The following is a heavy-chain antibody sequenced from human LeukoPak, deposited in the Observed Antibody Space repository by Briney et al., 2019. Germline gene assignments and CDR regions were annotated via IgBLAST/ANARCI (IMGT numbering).Heavy chain of an antibody. D-gene: IGHD2-21*02. CDR3: ARGGGVVVTANPARLYYYYMDV. Sequence: GASVKVSCKASGYTFTSYYMHWVRQAPGQGLEWMGIINPSGGSTSYAQKFQGRVTMTRDMSTSTVYMELSSLRSEDTAVYYCARGGGVVVTANPARLYYYYMDVWGKGTTVTVSS. CDR2: INPSGGST. J-gene: IGHJ6*03. CDR1: GYTFTSYY. V-gene: IGHV1-46*01.